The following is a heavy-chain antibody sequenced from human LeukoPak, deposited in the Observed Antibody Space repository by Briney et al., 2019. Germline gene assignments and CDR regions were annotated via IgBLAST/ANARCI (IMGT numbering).Heavy chain of an antibody. J-gene: IGHJ3*02. CDR1: GGSISSYY. D-gene: IGHD1-26*01. CDR3: AREVVGATQGAFDI. V-gene: IGHV4-4*07. Sequence: SETLSLTCTVSGGSISSYYWSWIRQPAGKGLEWVGRIYTSGSTNYNPSLKSRVNMSVDTSKNQFSLKLSSVTAADTAVYDCAREVVGATQGAFDIWGQGTMVTVSS. CDR2: IYTSGST.